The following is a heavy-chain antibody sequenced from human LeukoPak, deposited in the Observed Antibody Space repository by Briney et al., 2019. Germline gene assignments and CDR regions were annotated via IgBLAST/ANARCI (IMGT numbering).Heavy chain of an antibody. CDR2: IDGDGSST. CDR3: AKALYYDSSGSALDY. J-gene: IGHJ4*02. Sequence: GGSLRLSCAASGFTFSSYWMQWVRQAPGKGLVWVSRIDGDGSSTNYADSVKGRFTISRDNAKNTLYLQMNSLRAEDTAVYYCAKALYYDSSGSALDYWGQGTLVTVSS. D-gene: IGHD3-22*01. CDR1: GFTFSSYW. V-gene: IGHV3-74*01.